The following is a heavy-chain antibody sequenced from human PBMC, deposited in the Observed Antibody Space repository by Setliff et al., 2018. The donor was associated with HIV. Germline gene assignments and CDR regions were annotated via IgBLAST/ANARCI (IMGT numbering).Heavy chain of an antibody. Sequence: PSETLSLTCTVSGDSIRSGDFYWSWIRQPPGKGLEWIGNIYYSGSTYYNSSLRSRVTISVDTSKNQFSLKLSSVTAADAALYYCARLLYYYDSSGSYNWFDPWGQGTLVTVSS. CDR3: ARLLYYYDSSGSYNWFDP. J-gene: IGHJ5*02. V-gene: IGHV4-39*01. CDR1: GDSIRSGDFY. D-gene: IGHD3-22*01. CDR2: IYYSGST.